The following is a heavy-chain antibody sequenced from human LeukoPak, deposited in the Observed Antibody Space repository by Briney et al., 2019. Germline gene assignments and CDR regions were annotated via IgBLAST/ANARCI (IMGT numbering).Heavy chain of an antibody. V-gene: IGHV3-30-3*01. CDR1: RFTFSSYA. Sequence: GGSLRLSCAASRFTFSSYAMHWVRQAPGKGLEWVAVISYDGSNKYYADSVKGRFTISRDNSKNTLYLQMNSLRAEDTAVYYCARGGRRIAAAVDYWGQGTLVTVSS. CDR2: ISYDGSNK. D-gene: IGHD6-13*01. J-gene: IGHJ4*02. CDR3: ARGGRRIAAAVDY.